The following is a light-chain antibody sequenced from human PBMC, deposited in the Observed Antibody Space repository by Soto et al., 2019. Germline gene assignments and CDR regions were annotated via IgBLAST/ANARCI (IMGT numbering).Light chain of an antibody. CDR2: AAS. CDR1: QRISVY. V-gene: IGKV1-39*01. Sequence: DIQMTQSPSSLYASVGGSVTITCRASQRISVYLNWYQLKPGKAPKVLIYAASRLQTGVPSRFSGSGSGTDFTLTISSLQPEDCAIYYCQQSYNTPLTFGGGTKVEIK. CDR3: QQSYNTPLT. J-gene: IGKJ4*01.